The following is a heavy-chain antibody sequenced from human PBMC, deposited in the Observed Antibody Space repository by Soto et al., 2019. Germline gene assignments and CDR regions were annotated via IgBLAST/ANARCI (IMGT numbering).Heavy chain of an antibody. J-gene: IGHJ6*02. CDR3: AKGGYCSSTSCYLVGYYYGMDV. D-gene: IGHD2-2*01. Sequence: VHLVESGGDLVQPGGSLRLSCAASGFTFSSYAMSWVRQAPGKGLEWVSAISGTGGSTHHADSVKGRFTISRDNSRNTLSLQMNSLRVEDTAVYYCAKGGYCSSTSCYLVGYYYGMDVWGQGTTVTVSS. CDR2: ISGTGGST. V-gene: IGHV3-23*04. CDR1: GFTFSSYA.